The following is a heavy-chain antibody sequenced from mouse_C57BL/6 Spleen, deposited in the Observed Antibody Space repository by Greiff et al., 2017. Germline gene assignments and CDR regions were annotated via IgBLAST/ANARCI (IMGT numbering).Heavy chain of an antibody. Sequence: EVQLQQSGPELVKPGASVKIPCKASGYTFTDYNMDWVKQSHGKSLEWIGDINPNNGGTIYNQKFKGKATLTVYKSSSTAYMELRSLTSEDTAVYYCARRAGYYFDYWGKGTTLTVSS. CDR2: INPNNGGT. D-gene: IGHD3-3*01. CDR1: GYTFTDYN. CDR3: ARRAGYYFDY. J-gene: IGHJ2*01. V-gene: IGHV1-18*01.